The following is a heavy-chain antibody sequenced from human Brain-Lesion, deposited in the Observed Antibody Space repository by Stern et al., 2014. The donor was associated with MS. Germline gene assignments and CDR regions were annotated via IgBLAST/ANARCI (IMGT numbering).Heavy chain of an antibody. V-gene: IGHV1-69*01. CDR3: ARHWGTDL. J-gene: IGHJ5*02. D-gene: IGHD7-27*01. Sequence: QVQLVQSGAEVRKPGSSVKVSCKASGGLFRSDAISWVRTAPGHGLEGLGGIIPMTGEAHYAQKFLDRVTITADESTTTTYMDLNSLTSEDTALYYCARHWGTDLWGQGTLLTVSS. CDR2: IIPMTGEA. CDR1: GGLFRSDA.